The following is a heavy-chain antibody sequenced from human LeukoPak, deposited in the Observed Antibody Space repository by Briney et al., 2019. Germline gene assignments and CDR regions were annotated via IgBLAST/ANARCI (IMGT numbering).Heavy chain of an antibody. CDR1: GGSISSGDYY. J-gene: IGHJ3*02. Sequence: PSQTLSLTCTVSGGSISSGDYYWSWIRQPPGKGLEWIGYIYYSGSTYYNPSLKSRVTISVDTSKNQFSLKLSSVTAADTAVYYCARALSGYYYDSSGYYAFVIWGQGKMVTVSS. CDR2: IYYSGST. V-gene: IGHV4-30-4*01. CDR3: ARALSGYYYDSSGYYAFVI. D-gene: IGHD3-22*01.